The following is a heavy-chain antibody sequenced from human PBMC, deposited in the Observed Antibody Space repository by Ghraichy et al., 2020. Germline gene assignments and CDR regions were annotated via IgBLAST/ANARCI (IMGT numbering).Heavy chain of an antibody. V-gene: IGHV4-39*01. Sequence: SETLSLTCTVSGDSISSDANYWAWIRQPPGKEREWIGNVYYSGGTYYKPSLKSRVTISIGTYKNQFSLQMRFVTGADTALYYCARHLMVADSYSYDFGSWGQGTLVTVSS. D-gene: IGHD2-15*01. CDR2: VYYSGGT. CDR1: GDSISSDANY. CDR3: ARHLMVADSYSYDFGS. J-gene: IGHJ4*02.